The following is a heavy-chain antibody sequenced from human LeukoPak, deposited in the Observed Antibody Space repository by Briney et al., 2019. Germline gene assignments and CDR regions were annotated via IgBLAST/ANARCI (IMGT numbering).Heavy chain of an antibody. V-gene: IGHV3-11*01. CDR2: ISSSGSTI. Sequence: GGSLRLSCAASVFTFSDYYMSWIRQAPGKGLEWVSYISSSGSTIYYADSVKGRFTISRDNAKNSLYLQMNGLRAEDTAVYYCATSTSREYFQHWGQGTLVTVSS. CDR3: ATSTSREYFQH. CDR1: VFTFSDYY. J-gene: IGHJ1*01. D-gene: IGHD2-2*01.